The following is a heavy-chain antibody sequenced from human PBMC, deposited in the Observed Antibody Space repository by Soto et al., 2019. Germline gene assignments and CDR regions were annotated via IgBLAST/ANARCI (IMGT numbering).Heavy chain of an antibody. CDR1: GFTFSHYA. J-gene: IGHJ4*02. CDR3: AQALRDISMGRL. D-gene: IGHD3-10*01. CDR2: ISDGDGST. V-gene: IGHV3-23*01. Sequence: EEKLLESGGGLVQPGGSLRLSCAASGFTFSHYAMNWVRQAPGKGLEWISTISDGDGSTYYADSVKGRFTISRDNSKNMVFLQMNSLRAADTGAYSWAQALRDISMGRLWGQGTLVTVSS.